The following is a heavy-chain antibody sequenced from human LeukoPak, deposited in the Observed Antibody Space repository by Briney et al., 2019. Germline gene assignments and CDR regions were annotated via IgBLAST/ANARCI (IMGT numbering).Heavy chain of an antibody. J-gene: IGHJ4*02. D-gene: IGHD3-3*01. V-gene: IGHV4-61*02. CDR2: IYTSGST. CDR3: ARGFPSTIDY. Sequence: PSETLSLTCTVSGGSISSGSYYWSWIRQPPGKGLEWIGRIYTSGSTNYNPSLKSRVTISVDTSKNQFSLKLSSVTAADTAVYYCARGFPSTIDYWGQGTLVTVSS. CDR1: GGSISSGSYY.